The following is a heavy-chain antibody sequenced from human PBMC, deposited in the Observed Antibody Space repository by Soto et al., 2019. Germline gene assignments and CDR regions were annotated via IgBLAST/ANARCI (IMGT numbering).Heavy chain of an antibody. J-gene: IGHJ4*02. Sequence: PGRSLRLSCAASGFTFSNYTMHWVRQAPGKRLEWVALISYDEIDKYFADAVKGRFTISRDNSKNTLDLQMDSLRAEDTAVYYCAGRSGSSDYWGRGTLVTVSS. CDR3: AGRSGSSDY. D-gene: IGHD3-10*01. CDR2: ISYDEIDK. V-gene: IGHV3-30*04. CDR1: GFTFSNYT.